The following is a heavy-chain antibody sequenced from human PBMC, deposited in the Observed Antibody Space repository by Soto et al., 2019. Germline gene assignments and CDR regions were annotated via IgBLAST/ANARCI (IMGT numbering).Heavy chain of an antibody. V-gene: IGHV5-51*01. J-gene: IGHJ6*02. CDR1: GCRFTSYW. Sequence: GESLQISCKGSGCRFTSYWIGWVRQMNGKGLEWMGIIYPGDSDTRYSPSFQGQVTISADKSISTAYLQWSSLKASDTAMYYCARQSAAVRPYYYGMDVWGQGTTVTVSS. D-gene: IGHD6-13*01. CDR3: ARQSAAVRPYYYGMDV. CDR2: IYPGDSDT.